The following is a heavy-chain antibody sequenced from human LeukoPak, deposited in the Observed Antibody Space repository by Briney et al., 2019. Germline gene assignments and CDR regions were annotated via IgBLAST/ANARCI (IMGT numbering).Heavy chain of an antibody. CDR1: GFTFSSYG. V-gene: IGHV3-30*02. Sequence: GGSLRLSCAASGFTFSSYGMHWVRQAPGKGLEWVAFIRYDGSNKYYADSVKGRFTISRDNSKNTLYLQMNSLRAEDTAVYYCAKDRIMITFGGATYLDVWGKGTTVTVSS. CDR3: AKDRIMITFGGATYLDV. J-gene: IGHJ6*04. CDR2: IRYDGSNK. D-gene: IGHD3-16*01.